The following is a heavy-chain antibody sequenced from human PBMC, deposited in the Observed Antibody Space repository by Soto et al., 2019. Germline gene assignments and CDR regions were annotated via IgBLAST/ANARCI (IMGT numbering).Heavy chain of an antibody. V-gene: IGHV3-23*01. CDR1: GFTFSSYA. Sequence: GGSLRLSCAASGFTFSSYAMSWVRQAPGKGLEWVSAISGSGGSTYYADSVKGRFTISRDNSKNTLYLQMDSLRAEDTAVYYCAKGRDYYDSSGYWAYWGQGTLVTVSS. D-gene: IGHD3-22*01. CDR2: ISGSGGST. J-gene: IGHJ4*02. CDR3: AKGRDYYDSSGYWAY.